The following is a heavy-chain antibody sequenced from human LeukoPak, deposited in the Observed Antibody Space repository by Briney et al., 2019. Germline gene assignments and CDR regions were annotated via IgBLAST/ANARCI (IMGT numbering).Heavy chain of an antibody. D-gene: IGHD5-18*01. Sequence: GGSLGLSCAASGFTFSNYGMHWVRQAPGKGLEWVAVISYDGSNKYYADSVKGRFTISRDNSKNTLYLQMNSLRAEDTAVYYCAKALGYSYGTDYWGQGTLVTVSS. CDR3: AKALGYSYGTDY. J-gene: IGHJ4*02. CDR2: ISYDGSNK. V-gene: IGHV3-30*18. CDR1: GFTFSNYG.